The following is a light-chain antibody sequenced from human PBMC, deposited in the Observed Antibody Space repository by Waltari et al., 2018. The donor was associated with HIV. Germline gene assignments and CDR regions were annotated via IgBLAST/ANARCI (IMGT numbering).Light chain of an antibody. V-gene: IGLV3-19*01. CDR2: CKN. CDR3: NSRDTTGHWF. Sequence: SSELAQDPAVSVALGQTVRITCQGDSVRTYYASWYQQKPGQAPVLLCYCKNNRPSGIPDRFSGSSSGDTASLTITGAQAEDEADYYCNSRDTTGHWFFGGGTKVTVL. CDR1: SVRTYY. J-gene: IGLJ3*02.